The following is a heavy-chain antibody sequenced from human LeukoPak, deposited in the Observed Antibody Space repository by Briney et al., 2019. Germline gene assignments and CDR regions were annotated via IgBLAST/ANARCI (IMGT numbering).Heavy chain of an antibody. CDR1: GFIFGDYA. D-gene: IGHD3-3*01. J-gene: IGHJ6*03. Sequence: GGSLRLSCTASGFIFGDYAMSWFRQAPGKGLEWVGFIRSKAYGGTTEYAASVKGRFTISRDDSKSIAYLQMNSLKTEDTAVYYCTRDPTYYYFWSDDYYYYYMDVWGKGTTVTVSS. CDR2: IRSKAYGGTT. V-gene: IGHV3-49*03. CDR3: TRDPTYYYFWSDDYYYYYMDV.